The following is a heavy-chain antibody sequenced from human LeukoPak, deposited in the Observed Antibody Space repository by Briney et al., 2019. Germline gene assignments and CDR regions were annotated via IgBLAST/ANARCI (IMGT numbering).Heavy chain of an antibody. Sequence: SETLSLTCTVSGGSISSSSYYWGWIRQPPGKGLEWIGSIYYSGSTYCNPSLKSRVTISVDTSKNQFSLQLSSVTAADTAVYYCARDGIDYYDSSGPLYWGQGTLVTVSS. CDR1: GGSISSSSYY. CDR3: ARDGIDYYDSSGPLY. D-gene: IGHD3-22*01. CDR2: IYYSGST. J-gene: IGHJ4*02. V-gene: IGHV4-39*07.